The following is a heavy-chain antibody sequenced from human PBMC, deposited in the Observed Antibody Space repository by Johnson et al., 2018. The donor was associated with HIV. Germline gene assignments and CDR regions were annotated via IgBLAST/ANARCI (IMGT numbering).Heavy chain of an antibody. J-gene: IGHJ3*02. V-gene: IGHV3-23*04. CDR3: ARDPRYYGSGDAFDI. Sequence: VQLVESGGGLIQPGGSLRLSCAASGFTFSSYAMSWVRQAPGKGLEWVSAISGSGGSTNYADSVQGRFTISRDSSKNTLYLQMNSLRAEDTAVYYCARDPRYYGSGDAFDIWGQGTMVTVSS. D-gene: IGHD3-10*01. CDR2: ISGSGGST. CDR1: GFTFSSYA.